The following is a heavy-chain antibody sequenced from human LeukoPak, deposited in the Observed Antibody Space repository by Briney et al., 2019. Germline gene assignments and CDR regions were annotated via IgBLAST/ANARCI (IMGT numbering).Heavy chain of an antibody. CDR3: ARVGGQRTVTYYYFDH. V-gene: IGHV3-20*04. J-gene: IGHJ4*02. CDR1: GFTFAAYA. CDR2: ITWNGGRT. D-gene: IGHD4-17*01. Sequence: GRSLRLSCAASGFTFAAYAMSWVRQAPGKGLEWVSGITWNGGRTGYADSVKGRFTISRDNAKHSLFLQMNSLRAQDRALYYCARVGGQRTVTYYYFDHWGQGTLVTVSS.